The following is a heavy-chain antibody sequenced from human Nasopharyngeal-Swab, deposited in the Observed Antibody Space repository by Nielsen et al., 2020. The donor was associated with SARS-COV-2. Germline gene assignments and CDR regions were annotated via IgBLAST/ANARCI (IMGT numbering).Heavy chain of an antibody. CDR1: GFTFNEYN. V-gene: IGHV3-21*06. J-gene: IGHJ4*02. Sequence: GGSLRLSCAASGFTFNEYNMNWVRQVPGKGLEWVSTISSVSKYIFDADSVRGRFTISRENAKSSLYLQMNSLRAEDTAVYYCARGRGSSPPRYFDYWGQGILVTVSS. CDR2: ISSVSKYI. D-gene: IGHD3-10*01. CDR3: ARGRGSSPPRYFDY.